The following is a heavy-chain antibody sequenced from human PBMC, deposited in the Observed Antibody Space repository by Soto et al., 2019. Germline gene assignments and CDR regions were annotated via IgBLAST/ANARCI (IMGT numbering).Heavy chain of an antibody. D-gene: IGHD2-2*02. CDR1: GFTSWDYD. Sequence: LRLSCAASGFTSWDYDMSWIRQAPGKGLEWVSYISRSGNTMYYGDYVKGRFTISRDNAENSVFLQMISLRAEDTAVHYCVREGRSSTSCNTGCAFDIWGQGTMVTVSS. CDR3: VREGRSSTSCNTGCAFDI. J-gene: IGHJ3*02. V-gene: IGHV3-11*01. CDR2: ISRSGNTM.